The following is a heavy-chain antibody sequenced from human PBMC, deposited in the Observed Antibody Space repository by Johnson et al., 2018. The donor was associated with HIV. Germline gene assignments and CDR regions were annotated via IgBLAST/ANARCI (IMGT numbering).Heavy chain of an antibody. Sequence: APGKGLEWVGRIKSKTDGGTTDYAAPVKGRFTISRDDSKNTLYLQMNSLKPEDTAVYYCTTGFGTAYEIWGQGTMVTVSS. CDR3: TTGFGTAYEI. D-gene: IGHD3-16*01. V-gene: IGHV3-15*01. J-gene: IGHJ3*02. CDR2: IKSKTDGGTT.